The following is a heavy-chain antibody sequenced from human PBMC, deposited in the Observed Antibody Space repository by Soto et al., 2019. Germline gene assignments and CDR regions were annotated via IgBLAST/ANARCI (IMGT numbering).Heavy chain of an antibody. Sequence: SETRSLTCTVSGAFISGYYWSWIRQPAGKGLEWIGRIYTSGSTKYSPSLKSRATMSVDTSKKQFSLKLNSVTAADTAVYYCARESTVAGTDNWFDSWGHGTLVTVSS. CDR1: GAFISGYY. D-gene: IGHD6-13*01. CDR2: IYTSGST. CDR3: ARESTVAGTDNWFDS. V-gene: IGHV4-4*07. J-gene: IGHJ5*01.